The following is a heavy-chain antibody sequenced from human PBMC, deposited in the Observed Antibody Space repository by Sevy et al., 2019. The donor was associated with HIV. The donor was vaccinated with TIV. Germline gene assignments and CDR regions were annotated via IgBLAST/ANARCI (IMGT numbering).Heavy chain of an antibody. J-gene: IGHJ6*02. CDR1: GGSISSYY. Sequence: SETLSLACTVSGGSISSYYWSWIRQPAGKGLEWIGRIYTRGSTNYNPSLKSRVTMSVDTSKNQFSLNLSSVTAADTAVYYCASGGYSSSSEWYYYYGMDVWGQGTKVTVSS. CDR3: ASGGYSSSSEWYYYYGMDV. CDR2: IYTRGST. V-gene: IGHV4-4*07. D-gene: IGHD6-6*01.